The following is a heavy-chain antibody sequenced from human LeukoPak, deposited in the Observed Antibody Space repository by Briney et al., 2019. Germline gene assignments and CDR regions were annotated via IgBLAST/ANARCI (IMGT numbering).Heavy chain of an antibody. CDR1: GFTFSSYA. Sequence: GGSLRLSCAASGFTFSSYAMSWVRRAPGKGLEWVSAISGSGGSTYYADSVKGRFTISRDNSKNTLYLQMNSLRAEDTAVYYCARRYYGSGSYGFQHWGQGTLVTVS. J-gene: IGHJ1*01. V-gene: IGHV3-23*01. CDR3: ARRYYGSGSYGFQH. D-gene: IGHD3-10*01. CDR2: ISGSGGST.